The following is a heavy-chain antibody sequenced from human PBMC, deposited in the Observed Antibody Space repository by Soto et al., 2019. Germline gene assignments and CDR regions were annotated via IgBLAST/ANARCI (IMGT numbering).Heavy chain of an antibody. V-gene: IGHV3-48*03. D-gene: IGHD3-22*01. CDR2: ISKGGTTT. CDR1: GFTLSTYE. J-gene: IGHJ4*02. Sequence: LRLSCAASGFTLSTYEMMWVRQAPGKGLEWVSYISKGGTTTYYADSVRGRFTISRDNAKDSLDLQMNSLRAEDTAVYYCVTSLSGYYYNYWGQGTLVTAPQ. CDR3: VTSLSGYYYNY.